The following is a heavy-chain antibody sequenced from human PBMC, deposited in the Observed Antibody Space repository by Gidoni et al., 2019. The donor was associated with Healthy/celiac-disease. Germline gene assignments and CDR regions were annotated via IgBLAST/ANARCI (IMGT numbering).Heavy chain of an antibody. J-gene: IGHJ4*02. CDR1: GGSISSGGYY. CDR3: ARVGDGYPIHYFDY. Sequence: QVQLQESGPGLVKPSQTLSLTCTVSGGSISSGGYYWSWIRQHPGKGLEWIGYIYYSGSTDYNPALKSRVTISVDTSKNQFSLKLSSVTAADTAVYYCARVGDGYPIHYFDYWGQGTLVTVSS. CDR2: IYYSGST. V-gene: IGHV4-31*03. D-gene: IGHD5-12*01.